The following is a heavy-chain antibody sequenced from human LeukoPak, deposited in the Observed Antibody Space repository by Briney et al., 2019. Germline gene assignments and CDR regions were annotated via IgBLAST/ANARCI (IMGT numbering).Heavy chain of an antibody. CDR1: GGSISSGSYY. Sequence: SETLSLTCTVSGGSISSGSYYWSWIRQPAGKGLEWIGRFYTSGSTDYNPSLKSRVTISVDTSKNQFSLKLSSVTAAGTAVYYCARHVPAGESFDYWGQGTLVTVSS. CDR2: FYTSGST. V-gene: IGHV4-61*02. CDR3: ARHVPAGESFDY. D-gene: IGHD7-27*01. J-gene: IGHJ4*02.